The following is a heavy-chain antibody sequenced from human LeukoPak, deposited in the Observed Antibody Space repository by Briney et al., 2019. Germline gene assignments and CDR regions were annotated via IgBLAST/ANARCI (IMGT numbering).Heavy chain of an antibody. D-gene: IGHD6-13*01. CDR3: ARRLSSSWSHDY. V-gene: IGHV3-66*01. CDR2: IYSAGHT. CDR1: GFMFSSYS. J-gene: IGHJ4*02. Sequence: PGGSLRLSCAASGFMFSSYSMTWVRQAPGKGLEWVSIIYSAGHTYYADSVKGRFTISRDSSKDTLFLQMNSLRVEDTAVYYCARRLSSSWSHDYWGQGTLVTVSS.